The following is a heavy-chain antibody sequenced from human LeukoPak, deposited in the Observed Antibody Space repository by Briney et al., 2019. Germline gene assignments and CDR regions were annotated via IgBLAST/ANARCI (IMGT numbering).Heavy chain of an antibody. V-gene: IGHV1-69*13. CDR3: ARGGTKQLWSASDY. D-gene: IGHD5-18*01. J-gene: IGHJ4*02. CDR2: IIPIFGTA. Sequence: ASVKVSCKASGGTFSSYAISWVRQAPGQGLEWMGGIIPIFGTANYAQKFQGRVTITADEYTSTAYMELSSLRAEDTAVYYCARGGTKQLWSASDYWGQGALVTVSS. CDR1: GGTFSSYA.